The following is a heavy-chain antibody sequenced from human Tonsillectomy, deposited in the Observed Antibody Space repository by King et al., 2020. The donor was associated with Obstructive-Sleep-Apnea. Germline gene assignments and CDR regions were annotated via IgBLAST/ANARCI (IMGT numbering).Heavy chain of an antibody. Sequence: VQLVESGGGLVKPGGSLRLSCAASGFTFSDYYMSWVRQAPGRGLEWVSYINVISSYTNYADSVRGRFTISRDNAKNSLYLQMNSLRAEDAAVYYCAKDFYDSSTYPVYFHHWGQGTLVTVSS. CDR3: AKDFYDSSTYPVYFHH. CDR2: INVISSYT. J-gene: IGHJ1*01. V-gene: IGHV3-11*06. CDR1: GFTFSDYY. D-gene: IGHD3-22*01.